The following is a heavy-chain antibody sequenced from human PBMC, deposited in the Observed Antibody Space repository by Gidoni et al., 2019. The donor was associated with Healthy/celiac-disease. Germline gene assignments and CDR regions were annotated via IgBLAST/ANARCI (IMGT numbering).Heavy chain of an antibody. CDR2: TYYRSKWYN. CDR3: ARRYSGYDVLVGYYYYGMDV. CDR1: GDSASSHLAA. J-gene: IGHJ6*02. Sequence: QVQLQQSGPGLVKPSQTLSLTRAISGDSASSHLAAWHWLRQYPSRGLEWLGRTYYRSKWYNDYAVSVKSRITINPNTSKNQFSLQLNSVTPEDTAVYYCARRYSGYDVLVGYYYYGMDVWGQGTTVTVSS. D-gene: IGHD5-12*01. V-gene: IGHV6-1*01.